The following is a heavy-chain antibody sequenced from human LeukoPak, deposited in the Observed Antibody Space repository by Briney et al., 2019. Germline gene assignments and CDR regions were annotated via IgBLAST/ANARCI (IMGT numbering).Heavy chain of an antibody. CDR1: GFTFDDYA. CDR2: ISWNSGSI. V-gene: IGHV3-9*01. CDR3: AKGSWSTYYYYYMDV. Sequence: GRSLRLSCAAYGFTFDDYAMHWVRQAPGKSLEWVSGISWNSGSIGYADSVKGRFTISRDNAKNSLYLQMNSLRAEDTALYYCAKGSWSTYYYYYMDVWGKGTTVTVSS. J-gene: IGHJ6*03. D-gene: IGHD6-13*01.